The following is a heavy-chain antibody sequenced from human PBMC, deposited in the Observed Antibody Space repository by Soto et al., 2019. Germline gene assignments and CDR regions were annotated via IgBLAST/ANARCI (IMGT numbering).Heavy chain of an antibody. Sequence: SETLSLTCAVSGGSISSTTWWSWVRQPPGKGLEWIGEIHHDGSTNYNPSLKSRVIISVDTSKNQFSLKLTSVTAADTAVYYCATLRGLGEVSPYFDYWGQGLMVTVSS. J-gene: IGHJ4*02. V-gene: IGHV4-4*02. CDR2: IHHDGST. CDR1: GGSISSTTW. CDR3: ATLRGLGEVSPYFDY. D-gene: IGHD3-10*01.